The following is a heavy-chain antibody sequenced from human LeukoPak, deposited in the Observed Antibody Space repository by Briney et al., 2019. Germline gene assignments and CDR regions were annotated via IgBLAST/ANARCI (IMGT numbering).Heavy chain of an antibody. CDR2: INPNSGST. CDR1: GYSLTGYY. CDR3: ARALILTGTTGFDQ. V-gene: IGHV1-2*02. Sequence: ASVKVFCKASGYSLTGYYMHCVRHAPGQGLEWMGWINPNSGSTNYAEKFQGRISMTSDTSISTAFMELNSLKSDDTAVYYCARALILTGTTGFDQWGQGALVTVSS. D-gene: IGHD1-1*01. J-gene: IGHJ4*02.